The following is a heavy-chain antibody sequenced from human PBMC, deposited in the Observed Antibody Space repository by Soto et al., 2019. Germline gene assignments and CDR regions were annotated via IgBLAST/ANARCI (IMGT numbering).Heavy chain of an antibody. D-gene: IGHD2-2*01. J-gene: IGHJ6*02. V-gene: IGHV1-69*06. CDR2: IIPIFGTA. Sequence: FVKFCCKASAGTFTRDAISRVRQAPGQGLEWMGGIIPIFGTANYAQKFQGRVTITADKSTSTAYMELSSLRSEDTAVYYCARDDLGVVVPAATFYYYYGMDVWGQGTTVTVSS. CDR1: AGTFTRDA. CDR3: ARDDLGVVVPAATFYYYYGMDV.